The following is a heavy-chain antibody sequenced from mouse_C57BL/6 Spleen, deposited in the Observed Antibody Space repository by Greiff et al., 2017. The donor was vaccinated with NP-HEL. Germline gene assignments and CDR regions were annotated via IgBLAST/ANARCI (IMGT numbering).Heavy chain of an antibody. J-gene: IGHJ3*01. D-gene: IGHD3-3*01. Sequence: VQVVESGAELVRPGASVKLSCKASGYTFTDYYINWVKQRPGQGLEWIARIYPGSGHTYYNEKFKGKATLTAEKSSSTAYMQLSSLTSEDSAVYFCARGGGLFAWFAYWGQGTLVTVSA. CDR3: ARGGGLFAWFAY. CDR2: IYPGSGHT. V-gene: IGHV1-76*01. CDR1: GYTFTDYY.